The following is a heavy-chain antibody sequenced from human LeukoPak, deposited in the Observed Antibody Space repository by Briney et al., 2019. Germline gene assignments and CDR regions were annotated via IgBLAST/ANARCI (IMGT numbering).Heavy chain of an antibody. D-gene: IGHD6-13*01. CDR2: IYYSGST. CDR3: ARGGGISHYYYYMDV. V-gene: IGHV4-39*07. Sequence: SETLSLTCTVSGGSISMSSYYWGWIRQPPGKGLEWIGSIYYSGSTNYNPSLKSRVTISVDTSKNQFSLKLTSVTAADTAVYYCARGGGISHYYYYMDVWGKGTTVTISS. CDR1: GGSISMSSYY. J-gene: IGHJ6*03.